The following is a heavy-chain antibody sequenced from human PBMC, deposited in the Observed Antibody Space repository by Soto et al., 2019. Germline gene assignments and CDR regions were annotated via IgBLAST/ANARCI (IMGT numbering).Heavy chain of an antibody. CDR1: GITLAAHG. J-gene: IGHJ6*02. CDR3: VRVRNNNDKRLDV. CDR2: SWYDGKT. D-gene: IGHD2-8*01. V-gene: IGHV3-33*02. Sequence: QEQLVESGGGMAHPGTSLRLSCVTSGITLAAHGMNWVRQTPGKGLEWVALSWYDGKTFYGDSVKGRFTISRDTSTVFLDIKYLRPDDTAVYFCVRVRNNNDKRLDVWGQGTTVIVSS.